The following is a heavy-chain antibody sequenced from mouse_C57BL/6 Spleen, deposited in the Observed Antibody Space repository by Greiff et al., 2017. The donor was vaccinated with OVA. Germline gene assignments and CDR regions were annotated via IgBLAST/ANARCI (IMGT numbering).Heavy chain of an antibody. CDR3: AGGGDEGFAY. CDR2: IDPSDSYT. D-gene: IGHD3-3*01. J-gene: IGHJ3*01. Sequence: VQLQQPGAELVMPGASVKLSCKASGYTFTSYWMHWVKQRPGQGLEWIGEIDPSDSYTNYNQKFKGKSTLTVDKSSSTAYMQLSSLTSGDSAVYDGAGGGDEGFAYWGQGTLVTVSA. V-gene: IGHV1-69*01. CDR1: GYTFTSYW.